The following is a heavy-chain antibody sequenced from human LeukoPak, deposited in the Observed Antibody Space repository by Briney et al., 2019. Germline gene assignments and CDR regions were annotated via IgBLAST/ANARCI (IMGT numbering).Heavy chain of an antibody. Sequence: PGGSLRLSCAASGFTFTNYWMTWVRQAPGKGLEWVASINQDGSERYSLDSVRGRFTISRDNAKNSLYLQMNSLRVDDTAFYYCASHNYGGHPIPLDYWGQGILVTVSS. CDR2: INQDGSER. CDR1: GFTFTNYW. J-gene: IGHJ4*02. CDR3: ASHNYGGHPIPLDY. V-gene: IGHV3-7*01. D-gene: IGHD4-23*01.